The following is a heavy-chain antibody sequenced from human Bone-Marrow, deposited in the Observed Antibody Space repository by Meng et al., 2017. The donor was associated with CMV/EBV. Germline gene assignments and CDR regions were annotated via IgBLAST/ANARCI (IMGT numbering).Heavy chain of an antibody. CDR1: GYTFTSYG. CDR3: ARELVWGDTQTEDIAFDI. V-gene: IGHV1-18*01. D-gene: IGHD3-16*01. J-gene: IGHJ3*02. Sequence: ASVKVSCKASGYTFTSYGISWVRQAPGQGLEWMGWISAYNGNTNYAQKLQGRVTMTTDTSTSTAYMELRSLRSDDTAVYYCARELVWGDTQTEDIAFDIWGQGTRVT. CDR2: ISAYNGNT.